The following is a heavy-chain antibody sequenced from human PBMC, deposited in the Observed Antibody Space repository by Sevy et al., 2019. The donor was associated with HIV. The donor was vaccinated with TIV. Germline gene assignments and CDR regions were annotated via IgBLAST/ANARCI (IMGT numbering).Heavy chain of an antibody. D-gene: IGHD2-15*01. CDR1: GFTFSNYG. V-gene: IGHV3-30*18. CDR3: AKGAVDCSDGTCYSAYYYSVMDV. Sequence: GESLRLSCAASGFTFSNYGMHWVRQAPGKGLEWVAVISYDGSNQYYADSVQGRFTISRDNSKNTLYLQMNSLRTEDMAVYYCAKGAVDCSDGTCYSAYYYSVMDVWGQGTTVTVSS. CDR2: ISYDGSNQ. J-gene: IGHJ6*02.